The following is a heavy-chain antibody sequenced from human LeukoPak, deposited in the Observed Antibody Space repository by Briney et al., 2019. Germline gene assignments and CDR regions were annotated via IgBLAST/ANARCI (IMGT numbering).Heavy chain of an antibody. CDR1: GFTFSSYS. Sequence: QPGGSLRLSCAASGFTFSSYSMNWVRQAPGKGLEWVSYISGSDNTIYYADSVKGRFTISRDNARNSLYLQMNSLRDEDTAVYYCARGTTNMAHDAFDIWGQGTMVTVSS. CDR2: ISGSDNTI. CDR3: ARGTTNMAHDAFDI. V-gene: IGHV3-48*02. J-gene: IGHJ3*02. D-gene: IGHD1-7*01.